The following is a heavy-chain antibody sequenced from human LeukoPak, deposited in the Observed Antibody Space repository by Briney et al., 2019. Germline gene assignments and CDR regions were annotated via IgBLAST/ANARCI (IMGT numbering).Heavy chain of an antibody. V-gene: IGHV4-31*03. CDR2: IYYSGST. CDR1: GGSISSGGYY. J-gene: IGHJ6*02. Sequence: SQTLSLTCTVSGGSISSGGYYWSWIRQHPGKGLERIGYIYYSGSTYYNPSLKSRVTISVDTSKNQFSLKLSSVTAADTAVYYCARGDCGGDCWAYYYYGMDVWGQGTTVTVSS. D-gene: IGHD2-21*02. CDR3: ARGDCGGDCWAYYYYGMDV.